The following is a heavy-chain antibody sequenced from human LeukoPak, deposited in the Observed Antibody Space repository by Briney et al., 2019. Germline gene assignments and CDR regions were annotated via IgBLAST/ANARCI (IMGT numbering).Heavy chain of an antibody. CDR2: ISSSSSYI. D-gene: IGHD3-16*01. V-gene: IGHV3-21*01. CDR1: GFTFSSYS. Sequence: ETGGSLRLSCAASGFTFSSYSMNWVRQAPGKGLEWVSSISSSSSYIYYADSVKGRFTISRDNAKNSLYLQMNSLRAEDTAVYYCARVMPGGGAFDIWGQGTMVTVSS. CDR3: ARVMPGGGAFDI. J-gene: IGHJ3*02.